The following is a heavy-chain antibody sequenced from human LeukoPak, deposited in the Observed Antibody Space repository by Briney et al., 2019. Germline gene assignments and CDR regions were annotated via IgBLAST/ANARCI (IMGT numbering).Heavy chain of an antibody. CDR2: ISYDGSNT. V-gene: IGHV3-30*03. CDR3: ATDRGYFDWLEWFQH. CDR1: GFTFSNYG. D-gene: IGHD3-9*01. Sequence: GGSLRLSCAASGFTFSNYGMHWVRQAPGKGLEWVAVISYDGSNTYYADSVKGRFTISRDNSKNTLYLQMNSLRAEDTAVYYCATDRGYFDWLEWFQHWGQGTLVTVSS. J-gene: IGHJ1*01.